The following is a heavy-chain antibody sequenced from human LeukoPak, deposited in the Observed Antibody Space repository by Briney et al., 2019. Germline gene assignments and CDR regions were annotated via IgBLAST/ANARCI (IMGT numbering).Heavy chain of an antibody. CDR2: ISSTSSVI. V-gene: IGHV3-21*01. CDR3: ARSGGRLLNYYFDY. D-gene: IGHD1-14*01. Sequence: PGGSLRLSCAASEFTFRSYTMNWVRQAPGKGLEWISSISSTSSVIYYADSLKGRFTVPRDNAKNSLYLQMNSLRVEDTAVYYCARSGGRLLNYYFDYWGQGTLVTVSS. J-gene: IGHJ4*02. CDR1: EFTFRSYT.